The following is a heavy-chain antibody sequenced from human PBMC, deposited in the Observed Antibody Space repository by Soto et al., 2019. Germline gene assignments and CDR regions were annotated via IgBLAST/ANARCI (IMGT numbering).Heavy chain of an antibody. J-gene: IGHJ6*02. CDR3: ARGCSSTSCPPLYGMDV. CDR1: GFTFSNYW. V-gene: IGHV3-7*03. CDR2: IKEDGNEK. D-gene: IGHD2-2*01. Sequence: GGSLRLSCAACGFTFSNYWMSWVRQAPGKXLEWVANIKEDGNEKNYVDSLKGRFTISRDNAKNSLYLQMNSLRAEDTAVYYCARGCSSTSCPPLYGMDVWGQGTTVTVS.